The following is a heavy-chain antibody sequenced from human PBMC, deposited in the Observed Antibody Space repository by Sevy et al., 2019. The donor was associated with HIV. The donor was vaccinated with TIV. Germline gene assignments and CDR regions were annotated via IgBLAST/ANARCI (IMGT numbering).Heavy chain of an antibody. J-gene: IGHJ4*02. CDR1: GYTFTGYY. Sequence: ASVKGSCKASGYTFTGYYMHWVRQAPGQGLEWMGWINPNSGGTNYAQKFQGRVTMTRDTSISTAYMELSRLRSDDTAVYYCARDPRSRITMARGVDYYFDYWGQGTLVTVSS. D-gene: IGHD3-10*01. CDR3: ARDPRSRITMARGVDYYFDY. CDR2: INPNSGGT. V-gene: IGHV1-2*02.